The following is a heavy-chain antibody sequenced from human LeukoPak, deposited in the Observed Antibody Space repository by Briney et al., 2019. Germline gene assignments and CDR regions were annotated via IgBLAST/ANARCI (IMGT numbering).Heavy chain of an antibody. V-gene: IGHV1-3*03. CDR1: GYTFTSYA. Sequence: ASVKVSCKASGYTFTSYAMHWVRQAPGQRLEWMGWINAGNGNTKYSQEFQGRVTITRDTSASTAYMELSSLRSEDMAVYYCARESRGYGSGSGPFYYYYMDVWGKGTTVTVSS. CDR2: INAGNGNT. J-gene: IGHJ6*03. CDR3: ARESRGYGSGSGPFYYYYMDV. D-gene: IGHD3-10*01.